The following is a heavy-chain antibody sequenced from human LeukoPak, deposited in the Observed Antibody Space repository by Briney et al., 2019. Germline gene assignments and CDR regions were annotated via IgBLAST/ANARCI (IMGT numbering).Heavy chain of an antibody. CDR1: GGSISGLY. CDR2: IYTSGTT. CDR3: ARVLAYWYFDL. Sequence: SETLSLTCTVSGGSISGLYWTWIRQPAGKGLEWIGRIYTSGTTNYNPSLKSRVTMSVDTSKNQFSLKLTSVTAADTAVYYCARVLAYWYFDLWGRGTLSLSP. J-gene: IGHJ2*01. V-gene: IGHV4-4*07.